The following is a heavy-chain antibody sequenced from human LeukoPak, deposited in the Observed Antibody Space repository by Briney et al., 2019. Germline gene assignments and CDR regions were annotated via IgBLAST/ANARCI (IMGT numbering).Heavy chain of an antibody. CDR3: ARGGHRKHSGYSSGWLDY. V-gene: IGHV4-34*01. CDR2: INHSGST. Sequence: PSETLSLTCAVYGGSFSGYYWNWIRQPPGKGLEWIGEINHSGSTNYNPSLKSRVTISVDTSKNQFSLKLSSVTAADTAVYYCARGGHRKHSGYSSGWLDYWGQGTLVTVSS. CDR1: GGSFSGYY. J-gene: IGHJ4*02. D-gene: IGHD6-19*01.